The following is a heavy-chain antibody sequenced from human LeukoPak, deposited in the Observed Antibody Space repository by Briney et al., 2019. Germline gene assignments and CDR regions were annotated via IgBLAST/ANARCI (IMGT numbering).Heavy chain of an antibody. Sequence: ASVKVSCKASGYTFTGYYMHWVRQAPRQGLEWMGWINPNSGGTNYAQKFQGRVTMTRDTSISTAYMELSRLRSDDTAVYYCAREMNYDDYRTSDYWGQGTLVTVSS. CDR2: INPNSGGT. CDR3: AREMNYDDYRTSDY. D-gene: IGHD4-17*01. V-gene: IGHV1-2*02. J-gene: IGHJ4*02. CDR1: GYTFTGYY.